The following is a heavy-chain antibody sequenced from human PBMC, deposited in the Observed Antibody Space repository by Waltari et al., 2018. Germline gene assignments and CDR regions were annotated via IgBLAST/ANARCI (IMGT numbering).Heavy chain of an antibody. J-gene: IGHJ4*02. CDR2: ISCDGSNK. CDR3: ARRLAWLPLDY. D-gene: IGHD5-12*01. Sequence: QVQLVESGGGVVQPGRSLRLSCAASGFTFSSYAMHWVRQAPGKGLEWGAVISCDGSNKSYADSVKGRFTISRDNSKNTLYLQMNSLRAEDTAVYYCARRLAWLPLDYWGQGTLVTVSS. CDR1: GFTFSSYA. V-gene: IGHV3-30*04.